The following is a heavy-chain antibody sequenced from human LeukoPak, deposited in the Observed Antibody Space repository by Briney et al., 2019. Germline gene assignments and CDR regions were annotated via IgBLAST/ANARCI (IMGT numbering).Heavy chain of an antibody. V-gene: IGHV3-15*01. Sequence: PGGSLRLSCAASRFTFSNAWMSWVRQAPGKGLEWVGRIKSKTDGGTIDYAAPVKGRFTISRDDSKNTLYLQMNSLKTEDTAVYYCTQEGFIAEVTATGVFNIWAKGQWSPSLQ. CDR3: TQEGFIAEVTATGVFNI. D-gene: IGHD6-25*01. CDR2: IKSKTDGGTI. J-gene: IGHJ3*02. CDR1: RFTFSNAW.